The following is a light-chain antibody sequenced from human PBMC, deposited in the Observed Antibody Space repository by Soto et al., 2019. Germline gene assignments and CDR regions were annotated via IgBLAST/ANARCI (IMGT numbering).Light chain of an antibody. CDR2: GAS. J-gene: IGKJ4*01. CDR3: QQYNSWPLT. Sequence: DIVMTQSPATLSVSPGERATLSCRASQSVDSNLAWYQQKPGQAPSLLIRGASTRASGIPARFSGSRSGTEFTLTISSLQSEDFAVYYCQQYNSWPLTFGGGTKVEIK. CDR1: QSVDSN. V-gene: IGKV3-15*01.